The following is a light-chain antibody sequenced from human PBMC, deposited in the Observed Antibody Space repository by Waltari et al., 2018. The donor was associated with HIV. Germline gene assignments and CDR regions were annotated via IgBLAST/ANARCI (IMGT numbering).Light chain of an antibody. CDR3: SSYTTSNTYV. V-gene: IGLV2-14*01. Sequence: QSALAQPAPVSGSPGQSITFSCTRTTSAIGAHNYVSWYQQHPHKAPKVIIYRVKSRPSGVSDRFSGSKSGNTASLTISGLQAEDEADYYCSSYTTSNTYVFGRGTTVSVL. CDR1: TSAIGAHNY. J-gene: IGLJ1*01. CDR2: RVK.